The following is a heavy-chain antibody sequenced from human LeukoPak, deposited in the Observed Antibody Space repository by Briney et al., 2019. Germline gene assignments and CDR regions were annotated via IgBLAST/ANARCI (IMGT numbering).Heavy chain of an antibody. V-gene: IGHV4-39*01. CDR2: IYYGGST. J-gene: IGHJ6*03. CDR1: GGSFSSYY. CDR3: ARLSYYDFWSGSIPYYYYYYMDV. D-gene: IGHD3-3*01. Sequence: SETLSLTCAVYGGSFSSYYWGWIRQPPGKGLEWIGSIYYGGSTYYNPSLKSRVTISVDTSKNQFSLKLSSVTAADTAVYYCARLSYYDFWSGSIPYYYYYYMDVWGKGTTVTVSS.